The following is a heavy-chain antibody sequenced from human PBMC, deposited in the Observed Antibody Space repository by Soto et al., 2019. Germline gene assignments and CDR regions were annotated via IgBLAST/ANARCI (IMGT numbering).Heavy chain of an antibody. CDR3: TKSLGASNSRTMDH. J-gene: IGHJ4*02. V-gene: IGHV3-23*01. CDR2: ITVSGDAT. Sequence: GGFLRLSCAASGFTFSSYVMPWVRQTPGRGLEWVSSITVSGDATYYADSVKGRFTMSRDNSKNTLDLQMTSLRVEDTAVYYCTKSLGASNSRTMDHWGQGTQVTVSS. CDR1: GFTFSSYV. D-gene: IGHD1-1*01.